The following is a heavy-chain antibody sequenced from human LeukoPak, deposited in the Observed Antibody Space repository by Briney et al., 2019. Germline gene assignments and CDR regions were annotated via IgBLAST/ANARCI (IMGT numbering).Heavy chain of an antibody. CDR3: ASGYQLLWRYFDY. CDR1: GFTVSSNY. CDR2: IYSGGST. J-gene: IGHJ4*02. Sequence: PGRSLRLSCAASGFTVSSNYMSWVRQAPGKGLEWVSVIYSGGSTYYADSVKGRFTISRDNSKNTLYLQMNSLRAEDTAVYYCASGYQLLWRYFDYWGQGTLVTVSS. D-gene: IGHD2-2*01. V-gene: IGHV3-53*01.